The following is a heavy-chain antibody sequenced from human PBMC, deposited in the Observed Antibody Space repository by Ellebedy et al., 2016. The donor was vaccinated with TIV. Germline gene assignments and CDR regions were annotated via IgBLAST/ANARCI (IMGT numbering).Heavy chain of an antibody. J-gene: IGHJ4*02. D-gene: IGHD5-24*01. CDR2: FDPEDGET. CDR3: ATRGDAYSQPYYFNY. V-gene: IGHV1-24*01. Sequence: ASVKVSCXVSGYTLIKLSIHWVRQAPGKGLEWMGGFDPEDGETIYAHRFHGRVTMTEDTSKDTAYMELSSLGSEDTAVYYCATRGDAYSQPYYFNYWGQGTLITVSS. CDR1: GYTLIKLS.